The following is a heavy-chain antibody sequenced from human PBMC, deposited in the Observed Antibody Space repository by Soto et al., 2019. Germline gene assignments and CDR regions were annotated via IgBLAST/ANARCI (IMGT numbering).Heavy chain of an antibody. CDR3: ARRAFGSSRSFDI. J-gene: IGHJ3*02. D-gene: IGHD6-6*01. CDR1: GFAFSSHP. CDR2: ISDSGGLT. Sequence: GGSLRLSCAASGFAFSSHPMSWVRQAPERGLEWASGISDSGGLTYNADSVKGRFTISRDNSKNTLYLQMNSLRAEDTALYYCARRAFGSSRSFDIWGQGTMVTVSS. V-gene: IGHV3-23*01.